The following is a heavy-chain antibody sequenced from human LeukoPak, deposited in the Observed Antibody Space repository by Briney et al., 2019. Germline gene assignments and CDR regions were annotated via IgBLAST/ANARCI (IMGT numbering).Heavy chain of an antibody. V-gene: IGHV1-24*01. J-gene: IGHJ4*02. CDR2: FDPGDGET. CDR3: ATDLKGRLERRGFDY. CDR1: GYTLTELS. D-gene: IGHD1-1*01. Sequence: ASVKVSCKVSGYTLTELSMHWVRQAPGKGLEWMGGFDPGDGETIYAQKFQGRVTMTEDASTDTAYMELSSLRSEDTAVYYCATDLKGRLERRGFDYWGQGTLVTVSS.